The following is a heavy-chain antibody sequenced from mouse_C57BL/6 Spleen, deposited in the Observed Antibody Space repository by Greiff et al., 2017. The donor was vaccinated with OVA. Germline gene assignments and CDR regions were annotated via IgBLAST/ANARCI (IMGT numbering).Heavy chain of an antibody. Sequence: QVQLQQSGAELVKPGASVKLSCKASGYTFTEYTIHWVKQRSGQGLEWIGWFYPGSGSIKYNEKFKDKATLTADKSSSTVYMELSSLTSYDSSVYFCARLEAALDVDYSIDYWGPGTSVTVSS. CDR3: ARLEAALDVDYSIDY. V-gene: IGHV1-62-2*01. CDR1: GYTFTEYT. J-gene: IGHJ4*01. CDR2: FYPGSGSI.